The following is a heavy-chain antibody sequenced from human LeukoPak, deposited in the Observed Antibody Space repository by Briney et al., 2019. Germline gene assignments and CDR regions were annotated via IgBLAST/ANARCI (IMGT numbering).Heavy chain of an antibody. CDR2: FEPEDGGT. CDR1: GYTLTQLS. Sequence: VASDKVSRKVSGYTLTQLSMLGVRGAPGHGLGGRGGFEPEDGGTIYAQKFQRRVTMTEDTSTDTAYMQLSSLRSEDTAVYYCETDAIIAVAGTPFDYWGQGTLVTVSS. CDR3: ETDAIIAVAGTPFDY. J-gene: IGHJ4*02. V-gene: IGHV1-24*01. D-gene: IGHD6-19*01.